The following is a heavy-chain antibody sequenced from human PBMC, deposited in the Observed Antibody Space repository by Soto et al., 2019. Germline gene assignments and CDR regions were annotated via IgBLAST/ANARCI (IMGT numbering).Heavy chain of an antibody. Sequence: SETLSLTCAVYGGSFSGYYWGWIRQPPGKGLEWIGEINHSGSTNYNPSLKSRVTISVDTSKNQFSLKLSSVTAADTAVYYCASFISSGVDYWGQGTLVTVS. D-gene: IGHD6-19*01. J-gene: IGHJ4*02. CDR1: GGSFSGYY. CDR2: INHSGST. V-gene: IGHV4-34*01. CDR3: ASFISSGVDY.